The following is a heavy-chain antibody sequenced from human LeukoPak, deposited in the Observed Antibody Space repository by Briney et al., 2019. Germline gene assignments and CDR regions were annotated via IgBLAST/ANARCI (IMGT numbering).Heavy chain of an antibody. Sequence: SVKVSCKASGGTFSSYAISWVRQAPGQGLEWMGGIIPIFGTADYAQKFQGRVTITADESTSTAYMELSSLRSEDTAVYYCARGTVGGWLGELLLSPFDYWGQGTLVTVSS. J-gene: IGHJ4*02. CDR1: GGTFSSYA. CDR2: IIPIFGTA. CDR3: ARGTVGGWLGELLLSPFDY. V-gene: IGHV1-69*13. D-gene: IGHD3-10*01.